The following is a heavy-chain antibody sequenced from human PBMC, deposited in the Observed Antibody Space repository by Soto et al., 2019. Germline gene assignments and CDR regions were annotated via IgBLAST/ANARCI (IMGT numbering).Heavy chain of an antibody. V-gene: IGHV3-33*01. CDR2: IWYDGSNK. J-gene: IGHJ6*02. Sequence: QAQLVESAGGVVQPGRSLRLSCAASGFTFSSYGMHWVRQAPGKGLEWVAVIWYDGSNKYYADSVKGRFTISRDNSKNTLYLQMNSLRAEDTAVYYCARGEEMATFLAGMDVWGQGTTVTVSS. CDR1: GFTFSSYG. CDR3: ARGEEMATFLAGMDV. D-gene: IGHD5-12*01.